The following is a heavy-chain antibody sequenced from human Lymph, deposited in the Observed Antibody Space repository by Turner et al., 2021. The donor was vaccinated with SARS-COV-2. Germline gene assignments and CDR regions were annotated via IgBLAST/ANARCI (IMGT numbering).Heavy chain of an antibody. Sequence: QVHLQESRPGRVTPSQTLSPTCTVSGGSISSGGYYWSWICQHPGKGLEWIGYIYYSGSTYYNPSLKSRVTISEDTSKNQFSLKLSSVTAADTAVYYCARWTGWPAYWGQGTLVTVSS. CDR2: IYYSGST. J-gene: IGHJ4*02. V-gene: IGHV4-31*03. CDR1: GGSISSGGYY. D-gene: IGHD5-12*01. CDR3: ARWTGWPAY.